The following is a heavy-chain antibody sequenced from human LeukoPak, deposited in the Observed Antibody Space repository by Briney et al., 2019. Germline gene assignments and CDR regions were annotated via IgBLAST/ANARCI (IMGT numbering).Heavy chain of an antibody. CDR1: GYTFTGYY. J-gene: IGHJ5*02. V-gene: IGHV1-2*06. D-gene: IGHD5-18*01. Sequence: GASVKVSCKXSGYTFTGYYMHWVRQAPGQGLEWMGRINPNSGGTNYAQKFQGRVTITTDESTSTAYMELSSLRSEDTAVYYCAGYTALNWGRANWFDPWGQGTLVTVSS. CDR3: AGYTALNWGRANWFDP. CDR2: INPNSGGT.